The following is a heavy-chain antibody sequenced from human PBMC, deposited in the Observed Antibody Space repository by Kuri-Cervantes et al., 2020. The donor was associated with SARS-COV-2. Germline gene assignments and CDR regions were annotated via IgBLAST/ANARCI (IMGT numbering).Heavy chain of an antibody. CDR2: ISSSSSYI. D-gene: IGHD2-2*03. CDR3: ARGPESGYCSSTSCYLDY. J-gene: IGHJ4*02. Sequence: GESLKISCAASGFTFSSYAMSWVRQAPGKGLEWVSSISSSSSYIYYADSVKGRFTISRDNAKNSLYLQMNSLRAEDTAVYYCARGPESGYCSSTSCYLDYWGQGTLVTVSS. CDR1: GFTFSSYA. V-gene: IGHV3-21*01.